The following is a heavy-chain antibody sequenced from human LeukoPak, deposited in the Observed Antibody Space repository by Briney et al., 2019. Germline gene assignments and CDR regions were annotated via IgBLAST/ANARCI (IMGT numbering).Heavy chain of an antibody. Sequence: TSETLSLTCTISGSSITSVSHYWGWIRQPPGKGLESIGDIYYTGSTYYSPSLRSRVTMSVHTSENQFSLRLNSVTAVDTAVYYCARRWGNIVGVTYEYWGQGTLVTVSS. CDR2: IYYTGST. J-gene: IGHJ4*02. V-gene: IGHV4-39*01. CDR1: GSSITSVSHY. D-gene: IGHD3-16*01. CDR3: ARRWGNIVGVTYEY.